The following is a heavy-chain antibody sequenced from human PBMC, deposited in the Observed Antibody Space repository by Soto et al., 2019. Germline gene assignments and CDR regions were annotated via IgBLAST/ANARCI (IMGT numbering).Heavy chain of an antibody. V-gene: IGHV4-4*02. CDR1: GASIGSGDW. J-gene: IGHJ5*02. CDR2: IFHDGNT. Sequence: SETLSLTCAVSGASIGSGDWWSWVRQPPGKGLEWIAEIFHDGNTNYSPSLKSRVTISVDKPQNQFSLNVYSVTAADTAVYYCARHEGWTGPDQWGQGTLVTVPQ. D-gene: IGHD2-8*02. CDR3: ARHEGWTGPDQ.